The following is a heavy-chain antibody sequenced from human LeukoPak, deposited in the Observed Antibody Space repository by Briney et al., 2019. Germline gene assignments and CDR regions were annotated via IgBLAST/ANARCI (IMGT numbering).Heavy chain of an antibody. CDR2: IRSKVYGGTT. D-gene: IGHD2-8*01. CDR3: TRLGYCTNGVCYFDY. CDR1: GFTFGDYA. V-gene: IGHV3-49*03. J-gene: IGHJ4*02. Sequence: GRSLRLSCITSGFTFGDYAMSWFRQAPGKGLEWVGFIRSKVYGGTTEYAASVKGRFTMSRDDSKSIAYLQMNTLKTEDTAVYYCTRLGYCTNGVCYFDYWGQGALVTVSS.